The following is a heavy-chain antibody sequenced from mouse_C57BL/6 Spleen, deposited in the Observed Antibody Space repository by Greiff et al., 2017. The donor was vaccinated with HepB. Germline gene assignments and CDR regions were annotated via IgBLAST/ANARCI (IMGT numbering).Heavy chain of an antibody. CDR3: ARANYYFDY. CDR2: ISSGSSTI. Sequence: EVQLVESGGGLVKPGGSLKLSCAASGFTFSDYGMHWVRQAPEKGLEWVAYISSGSSTIYYAETVKGRFTVSRDNAKNTLFRQMTSLSSEDTAMYYWARANYYFDYWGQGTTLTVSS. J-gene: IGHJ2*01. CDR1: GFTFSDYG. V-gene: IGHV5-17*01.